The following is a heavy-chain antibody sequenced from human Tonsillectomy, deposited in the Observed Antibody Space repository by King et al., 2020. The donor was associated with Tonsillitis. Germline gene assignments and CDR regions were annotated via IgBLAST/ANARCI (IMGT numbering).Heavy chain of an antibody. CDR3: ARLTGTALDS. CDR1: AFIFSDYA. D-gene: IGHD1-1*01. Sequence: VQLVESGGGVVQPGRSLRLSCAASAFIFSDYAIHWVRQAPGKGLEWVARISKDGSIKNYADSVKGRFTISRDNSRNTLFLQMSGLRAEDTARYYCARLTGTALDSWGQGTLVIVSS. CDR2: ISKDGSIK. J-gene: IGHJ4*02. V-gene: IGHV3-30-3*01.